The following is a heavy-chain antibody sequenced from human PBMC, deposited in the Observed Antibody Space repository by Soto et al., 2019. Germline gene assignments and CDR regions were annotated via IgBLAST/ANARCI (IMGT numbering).Heavy chain of an antibody. CDR1: GGSVSRGDYY. V-gene: IGHV4-61*08. CDR2: IYYLGNT. D-gene: IGHD5-18*01. Sequence: SDTLYLTGTVSGGSVSRGDYYWSWIRQPPGTGLEWIGNIYYLGNTNYNPSLKSRVTVSLDTSKNLFSLRLTSVTAAETAVYCWVRIPLYTSMIFWLARWGQGTLVIVS. J-gene: IGHJ4*02. CDR3: VRIPLYTSMIFWLAR.